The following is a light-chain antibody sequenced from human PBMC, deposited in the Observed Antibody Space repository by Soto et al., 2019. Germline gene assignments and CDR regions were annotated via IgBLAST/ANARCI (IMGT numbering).Light chain of an antibody. CDR1: QGISSY. V-gene: IGKV1-9*01. CDR2: AAS. Sequence: IQRTHSPSVLSASVVDRDPMTCRVSQGISSYLAWYQQKPGKAPKLLIYAASTLQSGVPSRFSGSGSGTEFTLTISSLQPEDFATYYCQQLNSYPRSITFGQGTRLEI. J-gene: IGKJ5*01. CDR3: QQLNSYPRSIT.